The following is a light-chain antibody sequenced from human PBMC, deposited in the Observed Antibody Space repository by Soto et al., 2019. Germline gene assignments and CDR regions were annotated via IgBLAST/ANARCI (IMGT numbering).Light chain of an antibody. Sequence: DIVMTQSPDSLAVSLGERATNNCKSSQSVLYSSNNKNYLVWYQQRPGQPPKLLISWASTRESGVPDRFSGSGSGTDFTLTISSLQAADVAVYYCQQHYSTPFTFGQGTRLEL. CDR1: QSVLYSSNNKNY. CDR2: WAS. V-gene: IGKV4-1*01. CDR3: QQHYSTPFT. J-gene: IGKJ5*01.